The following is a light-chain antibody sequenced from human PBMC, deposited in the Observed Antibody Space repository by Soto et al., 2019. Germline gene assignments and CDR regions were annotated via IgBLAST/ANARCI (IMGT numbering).Light chain of an antibody. J-gene: IGKJ4*01. Sequence: ETVLTQSPGTLSFSPGERATLSGRASQSFSSSYLAWYQQKPGQAPRLLIYGASSRATGIPDRFSGSGSGTDFTLTISRLEPEDFAVYYCQQYDSSPLTFGGGTKVDIK. CDR2: GAS. CDR3: QQYDSSPLT. V-gene: IGKV3-20*01. CDR1: QSFSSSY.